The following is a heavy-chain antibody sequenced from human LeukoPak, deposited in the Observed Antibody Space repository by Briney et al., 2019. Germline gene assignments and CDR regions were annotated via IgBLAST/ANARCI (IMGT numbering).Heavy chain of an antibody. CDR1: GGSISSYY. D-gene: IGHD1-26*01. CDR2: IYTSGST. Sequence: PSATLSLTCTVSGGSISSYYWSWIRQPAGKGLEWIGRIYTSGSTNYNPSLKSRVTMSVDTSKNQFSLKLSSVTAADTAVYCCARVGATGADFDYWGQGTLVTVSS. V-gene: IGHV4-4*07. J-gene: IGHJ4*02. CDR3: ARVGATGADFDY.